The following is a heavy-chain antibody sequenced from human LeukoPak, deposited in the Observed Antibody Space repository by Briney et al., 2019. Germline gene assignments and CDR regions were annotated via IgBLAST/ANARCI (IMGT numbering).Heavy chain of an antibody. CDR2: SGGSNVPRT. CDR1: GFIFSNSA. Sequence: GGSLRLSCAASGFIFSNSALSWVRRPPGRGLECVAGSGGSNVPRTWYADSMKGRFTISRDDSKSTLDLQMTSLRAEDTALYSCVKFAPGFLSADWFDPWGEGTRVTVSS. V-gene: IGHV3-23*01. CDR3: VKFAPGFLSADWFDP. J-gene: IGHJ5*02. D-gene: IGHD3-16*02.